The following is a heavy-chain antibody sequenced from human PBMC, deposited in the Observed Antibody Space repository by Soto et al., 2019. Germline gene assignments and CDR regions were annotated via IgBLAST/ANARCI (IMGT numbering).Heavy chain of an antibody. Sequence: QVQLVQSGAEVKKPGASVKVSCKASGYTFTTHGISWVRQVPGQGLEWMGWVRGDNGHTNYAQSLQGKVTMTTDTSTNTAYMELRSLRSADTAVYYWARDLGYCRSGTCYREWFDPWGQGTLVTVSS. J-gene: IGHJ5*02. CDR3: ARDLGYCRSGTCYREWFDP. CDR2: VRGDNGHT. CDR1: GYTFTTHG. D-gene: IGHD2-15*01. V-gene: IGHV1-18*01.